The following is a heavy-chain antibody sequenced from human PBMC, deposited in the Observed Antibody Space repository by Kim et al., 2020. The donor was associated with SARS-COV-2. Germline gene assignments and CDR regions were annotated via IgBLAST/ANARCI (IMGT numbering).Heavy chain of an antibody. D-gene: IGHD4-17*01. CDR2: ISYDGSNK. CDR1: GFTFSSYA. Sequence: GGSLRLSCAASGFTFSSYAMHWVRQAPGKGLEWVAVISYDGSNKYYADSVKGRFTISRDNSKNTLYLQMNSLRAEDTAVYYCARGRPIDFYGGKIDYWGQGTLVTVSS. V-gene: IGHV3-30*04. J-gene: IGHJ4*02. CDR3: ARGRPIDFYGGKIDY.